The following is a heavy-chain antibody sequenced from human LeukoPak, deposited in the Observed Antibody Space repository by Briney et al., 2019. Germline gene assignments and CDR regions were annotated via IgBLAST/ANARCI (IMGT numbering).Heavy chain of an antibody. V-gene: IGHV1-18*01. D-gene: IGHD1-26*01. CDR3: ARASLGAKAEHYFDY. CDR2: ISAYNGNT. Sequence: GASVKVSYKASGYTFTGYGISWVRQAPGQGLEWMGWISAYNGNTNYAQKLQGRVTMTTDTSTSTAYMELRSLRSDDTAVYYCARASLGAKAEHYFDYWGQGTLVTVSS. J-gene: IGHJ4*02. CDR1: GYTFTGYG.